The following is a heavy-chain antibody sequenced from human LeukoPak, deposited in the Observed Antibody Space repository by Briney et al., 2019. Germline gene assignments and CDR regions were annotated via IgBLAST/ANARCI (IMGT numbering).Heavy chain of an antibody. J-gene: IGHJ4*02. Sequence: SETVSLTCTVSGGSISRGGYYWSWIRQHTGKGLEWIGYIDYSGSTYYNPSLKSRVTISVDTSKNQFSLKLSSVTAADTAVYYCARCYDSSGFFRYGSIDYWGQGTLVTVSS. V-gene: IGHV4-31*03. CDR1: GGSISRGGYY. D-gene: IGHD3-22*01. CDR3: ARCYDSSGFFRYGSIDY. CDR2: IDYSGST.